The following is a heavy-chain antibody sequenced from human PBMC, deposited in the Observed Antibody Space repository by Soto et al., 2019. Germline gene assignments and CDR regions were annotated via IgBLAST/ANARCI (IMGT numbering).Heavy chain of an antibody. D-gene: IGHD3-9*01. J-gene: IGHJ4*02. V-gene: IGHV3-23*01. CDR3: TQDGGSRDWLTVN. Sequence: EVQLLESGGDLVQPGGSLRLSCAASGFTFTSYAMSWIRQAAGTGLEWVSAITGGADNTSYADSVKGRFTISRDNSKNPLYLQMHSLRAEDTAFYYCTQDGGSRDWLTVNWGQGTLVSVSS. CDR2: ITGGADNT. CDR1: GFTFTSYA.